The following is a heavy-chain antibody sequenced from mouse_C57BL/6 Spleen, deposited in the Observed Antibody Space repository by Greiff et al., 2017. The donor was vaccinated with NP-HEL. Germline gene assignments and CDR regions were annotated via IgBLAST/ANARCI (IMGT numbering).Heavy chain of an antibody. J-gene: IGHJ4*01. CDR1: GFTFSDYG. V-gene: IGHV5-17*01. D-gene: IGHD4-1*01. CDR2: ISSGSSTI. CDR3: ARPGTGTCMYY. Sequence: EVQGVESGGGLVKPGGSLKLSCAASGFTFSDYGMHWVRQAPEKGLEWVAYISSGSSTIYYADTVKGRFTISRDNAKNTLFLQMTSLRSEVTAMYYCARPGTGTCMYYWGQGTSVTVSS.